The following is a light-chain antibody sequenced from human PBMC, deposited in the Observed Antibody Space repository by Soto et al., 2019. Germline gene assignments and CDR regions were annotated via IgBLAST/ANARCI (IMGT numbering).Light chain of an antibody. CDR2: KTS. CDR1: QSMSGW. Sequence: DIQLTQSPSTLSASVGDRVAITCLASQSMSGWLTWYQQKPGKAPKFLIYKTSNLESGVPSRFSDSGSGTEFTLTISSLQPDDFATYSCQYYNNYCWTFGQGTKVEIK. V-gene: IGKV1-5*03. CDR3: QYYNNYCWT. J-gene: IGKJ1*01.